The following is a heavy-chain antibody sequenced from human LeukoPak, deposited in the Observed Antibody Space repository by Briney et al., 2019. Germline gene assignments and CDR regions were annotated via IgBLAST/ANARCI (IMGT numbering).Heavy chain of an antibody. V-gene: IGHV1-2*02. J-gene: IGHJ4*02. CDR1: GYTFTGYF. Sequence: VASVKVSCKASGYTFTGYFLHWVRQAPGQGLERMGWINPNSGGPNYAREFQGRVTMTRDTSISTAYMELSSLRSDDTAVYYCARICTSGSFYCYWGQGTLVTVSS. CDR3: ARICTSGSFYCY. D-gene: IGHD3-10*01. CDR2: INPNSGGP.